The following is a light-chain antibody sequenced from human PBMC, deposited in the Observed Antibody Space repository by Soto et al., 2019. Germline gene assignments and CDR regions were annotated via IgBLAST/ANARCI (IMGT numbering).Light chain of an antibody. V-gene: IGKV1-5*03. CDR2: TAS. Sequence: DIQITHSPSTLSASVXXXVXXXCRASQSISTWLAWYQQKPGKAPKLLIYTASNLEGGVPSRFSGSGSGTDFTLTISRLEPEDFAVYYCQQYGSSGTFGQGTKVDIK. CDR3: QQYGSSGT. CDR1: QSISTW. J-gene: IGKJ1*01.